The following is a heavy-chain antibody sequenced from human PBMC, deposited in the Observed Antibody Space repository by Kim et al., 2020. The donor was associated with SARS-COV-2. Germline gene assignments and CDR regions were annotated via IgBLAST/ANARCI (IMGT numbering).Heavy chain of an antibody. J-gene: IGHJ4*02. CDR1: GFTFSNYA. CDR3: ANDVWYSTVWGYYFDY. V-gene: IGHV3-23*01. CDR2: ISGSGGST. Sequence: GGSLRLSCAASGFTFSNYAMTWVRQAPGKGLEWVSHISGSGGSTYYADSVKGGFTISRDNSKNTLNLLMNSLRAEDTAVYYCANDVWYSTVWGYYFDYWGQGALVTVSS. D-gene: IGHD6-13*01.